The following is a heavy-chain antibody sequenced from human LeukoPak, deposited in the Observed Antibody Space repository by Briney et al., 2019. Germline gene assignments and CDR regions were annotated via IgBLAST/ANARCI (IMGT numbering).Heavy chain of an antibody. Sequence: KAGGSLRLSCAASGFTFSDYYMSWIRQAPGKGLEWVSYISSSGSTIYYADSVKGRFTISRDNAKNSLYLQINSLRAEDTAVYYCARPLKGVANIYYYYYMDVWGKGTTVIVSS. CDR1: GFTFSDYY. V-gene: IGHV3-11*04. CDR3: ARPLKGVANIYYYYYMDV. CDR2: ISSSGSTI. D-gene: IGHD3-3*01. J-gene: IGHJ6*03.